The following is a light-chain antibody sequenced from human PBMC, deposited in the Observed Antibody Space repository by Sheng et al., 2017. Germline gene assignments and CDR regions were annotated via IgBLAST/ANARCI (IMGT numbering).Light chain of an antibody. CDR2: GAS. CDR1: QTVDSN. V-gene: IGKV3-15*01. CDR3: QQYGRSPPT. Sequence: EILMTQSPATLSVSPGETATLSCRASQTVDSNLAWYQQKPGQAPRLLIYGASTRAPDIPARFSGSGSGTQFTLTISSLQSEDFGVYYCQQYGRSPPTFGQGTKLEIK. J-gene: IGKJ2*01.